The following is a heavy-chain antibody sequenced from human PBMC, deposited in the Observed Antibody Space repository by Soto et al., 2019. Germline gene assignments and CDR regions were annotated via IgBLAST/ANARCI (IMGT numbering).Heavy chain of an antibody. Sequence: SVKVSCKASGGTFRNHGFNWVRQAPGQGLEWMGGIIPIIGTPNYAQKFQGRVTITADASTNTVYLEVSSLRSQDTAVYYCARDLEFRDGNISHLDYWGQGTLVTVSS. CDR1: GGTFRNHG. J-gene: IGHJ4*02. V-gene: IGHV1-69*13. CDR3: ARDLEFRDGNISHLDY. CDR2: IIPIIGTP. D-gene: IGHD3-10*01.